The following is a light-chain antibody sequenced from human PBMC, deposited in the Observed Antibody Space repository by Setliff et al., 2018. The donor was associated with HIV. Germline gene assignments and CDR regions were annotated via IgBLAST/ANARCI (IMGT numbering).Light chain of an antibody. CDR3: QQYYETSCT. CDR1: QSVFFSPNNKNY. CDR2: WAS. V-gene: IGKV4-1*01. J-gene: IGKJ2*02. Sequence: DIVMTQSPDSLAVSLGERATINCKSSQSVFFSPNNKNYLAWYQQKPGQPPRLLIYWASTRESGVPDRFSGSGSGTEFTLTISSLQAEDVAIYYCQQYYETSCTFGQGTKVDIK.